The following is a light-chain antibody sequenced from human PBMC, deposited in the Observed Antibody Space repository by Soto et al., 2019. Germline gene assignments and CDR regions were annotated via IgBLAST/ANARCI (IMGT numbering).Light chain of an antibody. CDR3: QQYGSSPS. CDR2: DAS. V-gene: IGKV3-20*01. CDR1: QSVSSSY. J-gene: IGKJ4*01. Sequence: EIVLTQSPGTLSLSPGERATLSCRASQSVSSSYLAWYQQKPGQAPRLLIYDASSRATGIPDRFSGSGSGTDFTLTIIRLEPEDFAVYYCQQYGSSPSFGGGTKVDIK.